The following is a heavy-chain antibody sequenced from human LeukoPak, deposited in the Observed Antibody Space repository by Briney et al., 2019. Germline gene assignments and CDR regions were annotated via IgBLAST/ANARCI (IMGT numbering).Heavy chain of an antibody. J-gene: IGHJ5*02. Sequence: SETLSLTCTVSGDSIINNYWAWIRQPAGKGPEWIGRIFSSGSTDYNRSLKSRVTISVDKSKNQISLKLTPVTAADTAVYYCARGVGAYNWFDPWGQGTLVTVSS. CDR3: ARGVGAYNWFDP. CDR1: GDSIINNY. V-gene: IGHV4-4*07. D-gene: IGHD1-26*01. CDR2: IFSSGST.